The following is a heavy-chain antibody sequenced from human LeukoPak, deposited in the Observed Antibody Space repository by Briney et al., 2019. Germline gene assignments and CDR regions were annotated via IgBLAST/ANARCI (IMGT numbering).Heavy chain of an antibody. CDR1: GFTFSSYG. D-gene: IGHD3-10*01. J-gene: IGHJ6*02. V-gene: IGHV3-30*03. CDR3: ARERTFYYGSGSYYYYGMDV. Sequence: GRSLRLSCAASGFTFSSYGMHWVRQAPGKGLEWVAATSYDGSNRHYADSVKGRFTISRDNSKNTLYLQMNSLRAEDTAVYSCARERTFYYGSGSYYYYGMDVWGQGTTVTVSS. CDR2: TSYDGSNR.